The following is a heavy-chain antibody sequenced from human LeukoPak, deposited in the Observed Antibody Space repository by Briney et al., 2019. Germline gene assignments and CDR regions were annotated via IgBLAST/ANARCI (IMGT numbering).Heavy chain of an antibody. CDR2: IYYSGST. D-gene: IGHD2-21*02. CDR3: ARHDAVVTARPYDY. J-gene: IGHJ4*02. Sequence: RASETLSLTCTVSGGSISSSSYYWGWIRQPPGKGLEWIGSIYYSGSTNYNPSLKSRVAISLDTPKNQFSLKLSSVTAADTAVYYCARHDAVVTARPYDYWGQGALVTVSS. CDR1: GGSISSSSYY. V-gene: IGHV4-39*01.